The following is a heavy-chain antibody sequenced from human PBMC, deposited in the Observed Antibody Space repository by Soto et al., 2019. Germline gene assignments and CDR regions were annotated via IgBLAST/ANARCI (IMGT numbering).Heavy chain of an antibody. CDR1: GFTFSSYA. CDR2: ISYDGSNK. J-gene: IGHJ4*02. V-gene: IGHV3-30-3*01. D-gene: IGHD3-10*01. CDR3: ATFGELLRAFDY. Sequence: GGSLRLSCAASGFTFSSYAMHGVRQAPGKGLEWVAVISYDGSNKYYADSVKGRFTISRDNSKNTLYLQMNSLRAEDTAVYYWATFGELLRAFDYWGQGTLVTVSS.